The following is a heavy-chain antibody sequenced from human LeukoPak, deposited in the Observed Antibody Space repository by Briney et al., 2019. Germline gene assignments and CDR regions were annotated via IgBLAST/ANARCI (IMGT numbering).Heavy chain of an antibody. D-gene: IGHD1-14*01. CDR3: ARVRIMNHDQAFDI. CDR2: IRHDESII. CDR1: GFTFSSYG. V-gene: IGHV3-30*02. Sequence: GGSLRLSCAASGFTFSSYGMHWVRQAPAKALEWVASIRHDESIIHYTDSVKGRFTISRDTSKNTLYLQMNSLRGDDTAVYYCARVRIMNHDQAFDIWGQGTMVTVSS. J-gene: IGHJ3*02.